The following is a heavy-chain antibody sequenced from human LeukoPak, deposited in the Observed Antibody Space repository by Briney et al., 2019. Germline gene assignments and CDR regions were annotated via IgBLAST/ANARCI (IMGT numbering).Heavy chain of an antibody. D-gene: IGHD7-27*01. CDR3: ATVSELGGYYYGMDV. V-gene: IGHV1-24*01. Sequence: GASVKVSCKVSGYTHTELSMHWVRQAPGIGHEWMGGFDPEDGETIYAQKFQGRVTMTEDTSTDTAYMELSSLRSEDTAVYYCATVSELGGYYYGMDVWGQGTTVTVSS. J-gene: IGHJ6*02. CDR2: FDPEDGET. CDR1: GYTHTELS.